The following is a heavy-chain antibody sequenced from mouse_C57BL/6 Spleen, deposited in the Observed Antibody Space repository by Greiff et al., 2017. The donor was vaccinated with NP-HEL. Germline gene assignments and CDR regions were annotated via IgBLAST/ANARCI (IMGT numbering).Heavy chain of an antibody. V-gene: IGHV1-26*01. CDR2: INPNNGGT. CDR1: GYTFTDYY. D-gene: IGHD1-1*01. CDR3: ARLSIITTVRYFDV. Sequence: EVQLQQSGPELVKPGASVKISCKASGYTFTDYYMNWVKQSHGKSLEWIGDINPNNGGTSYNQKFKGKATLTVDKSSSTAYMELRSLTSEDSAVYYCARLSIITTVRYFDVWGTGTTVTVSS. J-gene: IGHJ1*03.